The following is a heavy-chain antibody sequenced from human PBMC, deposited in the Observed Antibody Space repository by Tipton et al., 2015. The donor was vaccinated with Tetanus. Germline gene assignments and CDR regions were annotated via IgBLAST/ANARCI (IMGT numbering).Heavy chain of an antibody. CDR3: ARHQSGYFTPFDY. CDR2: IYESGDT. CDR1: GDSISGGSYY. V-gene: IGHV4-39*01. Sequence: TLSLTCTVSGDSISGGSYYWAWIRQPPGKRLEWIGSIYESGDTYYIPSLKSRVTIPVDTSKNQFSLKLNPMTATDTAVYFCARHQSGYFTPFDYWGQGTLVTVSS. D-gene: IGHD3-3*01. J-gene: IGHJ4*02.